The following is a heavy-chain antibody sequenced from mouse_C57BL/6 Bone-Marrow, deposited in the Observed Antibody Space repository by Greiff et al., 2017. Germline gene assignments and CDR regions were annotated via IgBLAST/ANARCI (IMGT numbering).Heavy chain of an antibody. CDR3: ARVSLDFDV. Sequence: EVQLVESGGGLVKPGGSLKLSCAASGFTFSSYAMSWVRQTPEKRLEWVATISDGGSYTYYPDNVQGRFTISRDNAKNNLYLQMSHLKSEDTAMYYSARVSLDFDVWGTGTTVTVSS. CDR2: ISDGGSYT. J-gene: IGHJ1*03. V-gene: IGHV5-4*01. CDR1: GFTFSSYA.